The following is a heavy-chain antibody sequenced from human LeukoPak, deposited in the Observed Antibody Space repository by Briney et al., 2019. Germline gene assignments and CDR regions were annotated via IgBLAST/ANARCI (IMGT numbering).Heavy chain of an antibody. J-gene: IGHJ4*02. CDR3: ARDGFYYDSSGYHEY. D-gene: IGHD3-22*01. CDR2: IIPIFGTA. CDR1: GGTFSSYA. V-gene: IGHV1-69*01. Sequence: SVKVSCKASGGTFSSYAISWVRQAPGQGLEWMGGIIPIFGTANYAQKFQGRVTITADESTSTAYMELSSLRSEDTAVYYCARDGFYYDSSGYHEYWGQGTLVTVS.